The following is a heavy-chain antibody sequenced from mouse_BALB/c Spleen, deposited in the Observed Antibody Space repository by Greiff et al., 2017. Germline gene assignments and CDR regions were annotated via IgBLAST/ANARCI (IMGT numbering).Heavy chain of an antibody. CDR2: INPSSGYT. D-gene: IGHD3-3*01. CDR3: AREGDKDY. V-gene: IGHV1-4*01. J-gene: IGHJ2*01. CDR1: GYTFTSYT. Sequence: QVHVKQSGAELARPGASVKMSCKASGYTFTSYTMHWVKQRPGQGLEWIGYINPSSGYTNYNQKFKDKATLTADKSSSTAYMQLSSLTSEDSAVYYCAREGDKDYWGQGTTLTVSS.